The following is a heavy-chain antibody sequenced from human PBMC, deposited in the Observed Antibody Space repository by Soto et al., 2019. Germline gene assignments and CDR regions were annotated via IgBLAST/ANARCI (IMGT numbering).Heavy chain of an antibody. Sequence: EVQLEESGGALVQPGRSLRLSCAASGFTFDDYAMYWVRQGLGKGLEWVSSISWNSGNIAYADSVKGRFTTSRDNAENSLYLQMNRMRPEDTALYYCVRSKGGYSYGTPFDYWGQGTLVTVSS. V-gene: IGHV3-9*01. J-gene: IGHJ4*02. CDR2: ISWNSGNI. CDR1: GFTFDDYA. D-gene: IGHD5-18*01. CDR3: VRSKGGYSYGTPFDY.